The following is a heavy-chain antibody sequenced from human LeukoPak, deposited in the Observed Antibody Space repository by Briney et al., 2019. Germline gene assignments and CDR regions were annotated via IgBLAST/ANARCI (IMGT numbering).Heavy chain of an antibody. J-gene: IGHJ4*02. CDR1: GGSISSSSYY. CDR2: IYYSGST. D-gene: IGHD1-26*01. Sequence: KPSETLSLTCTVSGGSISSSSYYWGWIRQPPGKGLEWIGSIYYSGSTYYNPSLKSRVPISVDTSKNQFSLKLSSVTAADTAVYYCAREASGSFDYWGQGTLVTVSS. CDR3: AREASGSFDY. V-gene: IGHV4-39*02.